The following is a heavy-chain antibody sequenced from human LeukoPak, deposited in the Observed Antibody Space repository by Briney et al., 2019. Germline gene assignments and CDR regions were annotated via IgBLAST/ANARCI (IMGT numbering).Heavy chain of an antibody. CDR2: ISSSSSYI. CDR1: GFTFSSYS. D-gene: IGHD3-9*01. Sequence: PGGSLRLSCAASGFTFSSYSMNWVRQAPGKGLEWVSSISSSSSYIYYADSVKGRFTISRDNAKNSLYLQMNSLRAEDTAMYYCARGAILTGYYNGYWGQGTLVTVSS. V-gene: IGHV3-21*01. CDR3: ARGAILTGYYNGY. J-gene: IGHJ4*02.